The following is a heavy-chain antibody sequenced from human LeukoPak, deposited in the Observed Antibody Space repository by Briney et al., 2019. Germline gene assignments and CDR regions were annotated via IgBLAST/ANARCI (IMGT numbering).Heavy chain of an antibody. CDR3: TTHDPRGGPPFYFDH. D-gene: IGHD3-10*01. CDR1: GNTLHELR. CDR2: FDPEDHAT. V-gene: IGHV1-24*01. J-gene: IGHJ4*02. Sequence: ASVKVSCMVSGNTLHELRIHWVRQAPGEGLVWMGGFDPEDHATYYAQNFQGRVTMTEGTSTAYMELTSLTEEDTAVYYCTTHDPRGGPPFYFDHWGQGTPVTVSS.